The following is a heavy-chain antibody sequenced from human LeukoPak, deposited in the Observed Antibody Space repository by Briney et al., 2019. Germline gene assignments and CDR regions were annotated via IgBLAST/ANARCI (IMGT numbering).Heavy chain of an antibody. CDR3: ARDEYYYASGISAGIDY. V-gene: IGHV1-18*04. CDR1: GYTFTGYY. Sequence: GASVKVSCKASGYTFTGYYMHWVRQAPGQGLEWMGWISAYNGNTNYAQKLQGRVTMTRDTSTSTAYMELRSLRSDDTAVYHCARDEYYYASGISAGIDYWGQGTLVTVSS. D-gene: IGHD3-10*01. CDR2: ISAYNGNT. J-gene: IGHJ4*02.